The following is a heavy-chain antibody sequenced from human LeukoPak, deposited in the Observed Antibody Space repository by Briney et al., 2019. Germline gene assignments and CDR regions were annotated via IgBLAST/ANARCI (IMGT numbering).Heavy chain of an antibody. CDR3: ARRRGYDFWSGRYYYYMDV. J-gene: IGHJ6*03. D-gene: IGHD3-3*01. CDR1: GYTFTSYD. Sequence: ASVKVSCKASGYTFTSYDINWVRQATGQGLEWMGWMNPNSGNTGYAQKFQGRVTMTRNTSISKAYMELSSLRSEDTAVYYCARRRGYDFWSGRYYYYMDVWGKGTTVTVSS. V-gene: IGHV1-8*01. CDR2: MNPNSGNT.